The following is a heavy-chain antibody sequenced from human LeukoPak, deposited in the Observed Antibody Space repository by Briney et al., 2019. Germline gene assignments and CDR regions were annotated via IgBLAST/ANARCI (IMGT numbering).Heavy chain of an antibody. J-gene: IGHJ4*02. CDR2: ISSSSSYI. D-gene: IGHD3-22*01. V-gene: IGHV3-21*04. CDR3: AKDRSRRITMIVVVNIDY. CDR1: GFTFSSYS. Sequence: GGSLRLSCAASGFTFSSYSMNWVRQAPGKGLEWVSSISSSSSYIYYADSVKGRFTISRDNSKNTLYLQMDSLRAEDTAVYYCAKDRSRRITMIVVVNIDYWGQGTLVTVSS.